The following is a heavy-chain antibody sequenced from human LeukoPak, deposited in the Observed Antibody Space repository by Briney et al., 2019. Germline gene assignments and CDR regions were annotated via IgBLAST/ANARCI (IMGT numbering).Heavy chain of an antibody. CDR1: GYTFTSYG. V-gene: IGHV1-18*01. D-gene: IGHD3-10*02. J-gene: IGHJ4*02. Sequence: ASVKVSCKASGYTFTSYGISWVRQAPGQGLEWMGWISAYNGNTNYAQKLQGRVTMATDTSTSTAYMELRSLRSDDTAVYYFARGSRFGEAFDYWGQGTLVTVSS. CDR2: ISAYNGNT. CDR3: ARGSRFGEAFDY.